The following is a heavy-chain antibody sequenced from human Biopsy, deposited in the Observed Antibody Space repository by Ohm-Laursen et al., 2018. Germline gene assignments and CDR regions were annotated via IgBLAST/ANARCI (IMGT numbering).Heavy chain of an antibody. CDR3: ARVQKSILWNWFDP. CDR1: GFSVSDHS. CDR2: IQRGGST. Sequence: SLRLSCSASGFSVSDHSMTWVRQAPGKGLEWVSLIQRGGSTFYGDSVKGRFTISRDNSKNTLYLQINNLKAEDTALYHRARVQKSILWNWFDPWGQGTLVIVSS. V-gene: IGHV3-66*01. J-gene: IGHJ5*02. D-gene: IGHD3-3*01.